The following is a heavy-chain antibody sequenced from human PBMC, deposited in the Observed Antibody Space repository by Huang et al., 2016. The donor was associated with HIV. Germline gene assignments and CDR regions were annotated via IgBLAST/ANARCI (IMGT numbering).Heavy chain of an antibody. D-gene: IGHD5-18*01. J-gene: IGHJ3*02. V-gene: IGHV3-30-3*01. CDR2: ISNDGSNT. Sequence: QVQLVESGGGVVQPGRSLRLSCPASGFPFNNHAMHWVRQAPGKGLDWGAVISNDGSNTYYADSVKGRFTISRDSSKSTLFLHMTSLRTEDTAVYYCARAKDTWDAYDIWGQGTMVIVSS. CDR3: ARAKDTWDAYDI. CDR1: GFPFNNHA.